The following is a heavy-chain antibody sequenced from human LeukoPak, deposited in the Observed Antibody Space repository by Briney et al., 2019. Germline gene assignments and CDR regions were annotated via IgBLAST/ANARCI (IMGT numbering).Heavy chain of an antibody. CDR3: ARVVVGAFYYYYYMDV. D-gene: IGHD2-2*01. CDR1: GDSMSSYY. J-gene: IGHJ6*03. Sequence: SETLSLTCTLSGDSMSSYYWSWIRQPAGKGLQWIGYIYYSGSTNYNPSLKSRVIISVDRSKNQFSLRLTSVTAADTAVYYCARVVVGAFYYYYYMDVWGKGTTVIVSS. V-gene: IGHV4-59*01. CDR2: IYYSGST.